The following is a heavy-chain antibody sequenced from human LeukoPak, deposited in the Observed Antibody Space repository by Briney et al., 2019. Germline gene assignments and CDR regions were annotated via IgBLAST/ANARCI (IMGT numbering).Heavy chain of an antibody. V-gene: IGHV3-30*03. CDR3: ARGGYSYGWALSWFDP. CDR2: ISYDGSYK. J-gene: IGHJ5*02. D-gene: IGHD5-18*01. CDR1: GFTFSTYG. Sequence: GRSLRLSCAASGFTFSTYGMHWVRQSPGKGLEWVAVISYDGSYKEYADSVKGRFTISRDNSKNTLYLQMNSLRAEDTAVYYCARGGYSYGWALSWFDPWGQGTLVTVSS.